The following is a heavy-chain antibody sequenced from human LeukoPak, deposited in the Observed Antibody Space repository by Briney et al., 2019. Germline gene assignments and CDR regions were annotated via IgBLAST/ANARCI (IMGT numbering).Heavy chain of an antibody. CDR1: GYTFTGYY. D-gene: IGHD1-1*01. CDR3: ARSPPEGTFDY. CDR2: VNPSGGST. J-gene: IGHJ4*02. V-gene: IGHV1-46*01. Sequence: ASVKVSCKASGYTFTGYYMHWVRQAPGQGLEWMGIVNPSGGSTSYAQKFQGRVTMTRDMSTSTVYMELSSLRSEDTAVCYCARSPPEGTFDYWGQGTLVTVSS.